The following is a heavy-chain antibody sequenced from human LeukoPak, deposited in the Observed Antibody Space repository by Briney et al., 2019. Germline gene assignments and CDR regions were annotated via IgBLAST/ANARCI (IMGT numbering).Heavy chain of an antibody. D-gene: IGHD3-22*01. CDR1: GYSISSGYY. CDR3: ARVTYDSSGYYWDYYYYYMDV. J-gene: IGHJ6*03. Sequence: PSETLSLTCTVSGYSISSGYYWGWIRQPPGKGLEWIGSIYHSGSSYYNPSLKSRVTISVDTSKNQFSLKLSSVTAADTAVYYCARVTYDSSGYYWDYYYYYMDVWGKGTTVTVSS. V-gene: IGHV4-38-2*02. CDR2: IYHSGSS.